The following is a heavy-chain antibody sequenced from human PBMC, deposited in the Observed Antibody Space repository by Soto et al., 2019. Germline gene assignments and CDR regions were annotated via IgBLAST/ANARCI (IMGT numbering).Heavy chain of an antibody. D-gene: IGHD6-6*01. Sequence: ASVKVSCKASGYTFTGYYMHWVRQAPGQGLEWMGWSNPNSGGTNYAQKFQGRVTMTRDTSISTAYMELSRLRSDDTAVYYCASGFKAARHKYYHGMDLWGQGTLVTVS. CDR2: SNPNSGGT. V-gene: IGHV1-2*02. CDR1: GYTFTGYY. CDR3: ASGFKAARHKYYHGMDL. J-gene: IGHJ6*02.